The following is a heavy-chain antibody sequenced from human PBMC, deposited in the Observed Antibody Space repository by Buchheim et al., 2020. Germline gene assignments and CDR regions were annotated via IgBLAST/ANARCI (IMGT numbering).Heavy chain of an antibody. D-gene: IGHD1-26*01. Sequence: EVQLLESGGGLVQPGGSLRLSCAASGFTFSSYAMSWVRQAPGKGLEWVSAISGSGGSTYYADSVKGRFTISRDNSKNTLSLQMNSLRAEDTAVYYCTKTVGAGSYYYYGMDVWGQGTT. V-gene: IGHV3-23*01. CDR1: GFTFSSYA. CDR2: ISGSGGST. J-gene: IGHJ6*02. CDR3: TKTVGAGSYYYYGMDV.